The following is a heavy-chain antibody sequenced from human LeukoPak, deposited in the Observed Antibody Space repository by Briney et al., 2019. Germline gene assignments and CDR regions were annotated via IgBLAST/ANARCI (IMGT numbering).Heavy chain of an antibody. CDR3: ARACQYCSGGSCYPVWDY. CDR1: GFTVSSNY. V-gene: IGHV3-53*05. J-gene: IGHJ4*02. D-gene: IGHD2-15*01. Sequence: GGPLRLSCAASGFTVSSNYMSWVRQAPGKGLEWASVIYSCGSTYCADSVKGRFTISRDNSKNTLYLQMSSLRAEDTAVYYCARACQYCSGGSCYPVWDYWGQGTLVAVSS. CDR2: IYSCGST.